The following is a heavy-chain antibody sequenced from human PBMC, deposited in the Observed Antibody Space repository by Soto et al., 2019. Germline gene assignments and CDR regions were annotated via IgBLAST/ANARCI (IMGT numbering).Heavy chain of an antibody. V-gene: IGHV3-23*01. CDR3: AKGPLTAIGDTSYTYFDFWSGSRPQRKEVLR. CDR1: GFTFSNYA. Sequence: PGGSLRLSCAVSGFTFSNYAMSWVRQAPGKGLEWVSAISGSGGGTYYADSVKGRFTISRDNSKNTLYLQMNSLRAEDTALYYCAKGPLTAIGDTSYTYFDFWSGSRPQRKEVLRWGQGTLVTVSS. D-gene: IGHD3-3*01. CDR2: ISGSGGGT. J-gene: IGHJ4*02.